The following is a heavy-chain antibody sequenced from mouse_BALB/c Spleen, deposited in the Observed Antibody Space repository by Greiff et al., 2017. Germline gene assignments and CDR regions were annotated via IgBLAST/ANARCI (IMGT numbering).Heavy chain of an antibody. CDR1: GFTFSSYA. CDR3: ARGRNVDY. V-gene: IGHV5-6-5*01. J-gene: IGHJ4*01. Sequence: DVMLVESGGGLVKPGGSLKLSCAASGFTFSSYAMSWVRQTPEKRLEWVASISSGGSTYYPDSVKGRFTISRDNARNILYLQMSSLRSEDTAMYYCARGRNVDYWGQGTSVTVSS. CDR2: ISSGGST.